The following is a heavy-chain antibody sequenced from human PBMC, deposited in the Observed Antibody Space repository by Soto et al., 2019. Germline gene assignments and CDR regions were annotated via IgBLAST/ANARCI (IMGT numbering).Heavy chain of an antibody. J-gene: IGHJ6*02. CDR2: IHTSGST. Sequence: SETLSLTCTVSGGSISSFSWSWIRQAAGKGLEWIGLIHTSGSTNYNPSLRGRVAMSVDTSKNQFSLNLNSVTAADTAVYFCVGGPNWNYYYYGVDVWGQGTTVTVSS. D-gene: IGHD1-20*01. CDR3: VGGPNWNYYYYGVDV. V-gene: IGHV4-4*07. CDR1: GGSISSFS.